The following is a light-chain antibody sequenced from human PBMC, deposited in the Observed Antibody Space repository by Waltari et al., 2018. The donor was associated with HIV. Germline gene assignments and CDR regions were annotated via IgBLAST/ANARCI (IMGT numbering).Light chain of an antibody. CDR1: SSYFGSYSS. Sequence: QPALTQPASVSGSPRQSITISCTGLSSYFGSYSSSSWYQQHPGKAPKLMIYEVSNRPAGVSHRFSGSKSGNTASLTISGLQPEDEADYYCNSYTSISTWVFGGGTKLTVL. V-gene: IGLV2-14*01. CDR3: NSYTSISTWV. CDR2: EVS. J-gene: IGLJ3*02.